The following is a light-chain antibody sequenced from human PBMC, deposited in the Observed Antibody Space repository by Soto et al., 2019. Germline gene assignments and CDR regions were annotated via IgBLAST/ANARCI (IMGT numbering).Light chain of an antibody. V-gene: IGKV1-39*01. CDR1: QNINSY. CDR3: QQTYSNPPWT. CDR2: AAS. J-gene: IGKJ1*01. Sequence: DIQMTQSPSSLSASVGDRVTITCRASQNINSYVNWYQQKPGKAPKLLIYAASSLQSGFPSRFSGSESGTDFTLTISRLQPEDFATYYCQQTYSNPPWTFGQGTKVEVK.